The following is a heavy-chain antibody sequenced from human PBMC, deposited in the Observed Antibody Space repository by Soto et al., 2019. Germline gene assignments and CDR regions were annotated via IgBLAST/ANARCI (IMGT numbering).Heavy chain of an antibody. CDR1: GFTFSSYA. J-gene: IGHJ6*02. CDR3: ASNIAVAGMGQKDYYYGMDV. V-gene: IGHV3-23*01. D-gene: IGHD6-19*01. Sequence: GGSLRLSCAASGFTFSSYAMSWVRQAPGKGLEWVSAISGSGGSTYYADSVKGRFTISRDNSKNTLYLQMNSLRAEDTAVYYCASNIAVAGMGQKDYYYGMDVWGQGTTVTVSS. CDR2: ISGSGGST.